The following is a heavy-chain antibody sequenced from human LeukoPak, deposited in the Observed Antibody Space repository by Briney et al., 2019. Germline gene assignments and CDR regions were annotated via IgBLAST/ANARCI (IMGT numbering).Heavy chain of an antibody. CDR1: GFSLNGYS. D-gene: IGHD3-3*01. J-gene: IGHJ3*02. CDR2: IPDIGMSK. CDR3: VRDRYFYDDSVGSGFFGDI. V-gene: IGHV3-74*01. Sequence: GGSLRLSCVASGFSLNGYSIHWVRRPPGQGLVWVSYIPDIGMSKFADSVKGRFSASRDNAQNTVDLQMNSLSVEDTALYYCVRDRYFYDDSVGSGFFGDIWGQGTTVIVSS.